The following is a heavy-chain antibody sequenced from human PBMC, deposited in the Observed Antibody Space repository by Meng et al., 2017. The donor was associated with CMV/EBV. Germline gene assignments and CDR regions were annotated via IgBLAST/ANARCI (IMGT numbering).Heavy chain of an antibody. CDR2: ISSSGSTI. CDR1: GFTFSDYY. V-gene: IGHV3-11*01. D-gene: IGHD6-19*01. Sequence: GESLKISCAASGFTFSDYYMSWIRQAPGKGLEWVSYISSSGSTIYYADSVKGRFTISRDNAKNSLYLQMNSLRAEDTAVYYCARALAVAGPYFDYWGQGTLVTVSS. CDR3: ARALAVAGPYFDY. J-gene: IGHJ4*02.